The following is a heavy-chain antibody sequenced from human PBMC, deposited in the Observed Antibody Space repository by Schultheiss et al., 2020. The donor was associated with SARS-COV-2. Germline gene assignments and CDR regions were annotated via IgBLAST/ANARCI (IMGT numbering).Heavy chain of an antibody. D-gene: IGHD6-19*01. Sequence: SETLSLTCTVSGGSISSYYWSWIRQPAGKGLEWIGEINYSGSTYYNPSLKSRVTISVDTSKNQFSLKLSSVTAADTAVYYCARHSSSGSYFDYWGQGTLVTVSS. CDR2: INYSGST. V-gene: IGHV4-59*06. J-gene: IGHJ4*02. CDR3: ARHSSSGSYFDY. CDR1: GGSISSYY.